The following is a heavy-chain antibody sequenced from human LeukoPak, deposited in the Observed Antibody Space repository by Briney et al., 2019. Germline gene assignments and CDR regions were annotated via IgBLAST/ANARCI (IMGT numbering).Heavy chain of an antibody. J-gene: IGHJ3*02. CDR1: GGSFSGYY. CDR3: AREKYNWNYVGAFDI. CDR2: INHSGST. D-gene: IGHD1-7*01. Sequence: SETLSLTCAVYGGSFSGYYWSWIRQPPGKGLEWIGEINHSGSTNYNPSLKSRVTISVDTSKNQFSLKLSSVTAADTAVYYCAREKYNWNYVGAFDIWGQGTMVTVSS. V-gene: IGHV4-34*01.